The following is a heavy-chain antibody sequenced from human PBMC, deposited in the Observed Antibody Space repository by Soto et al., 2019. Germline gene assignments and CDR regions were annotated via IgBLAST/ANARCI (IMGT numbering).Heavy chain of an antibody. CDR2: IYPGDSDT. V-gene: IGHV5-51*01. CDR3: ARVGCSSTSCYANDYFDY. Sequence: PGESLKISCKGSGYSFTSYWIGWVRQMPGKGLEWMGIIYPGDSDTRYSPSFQGQVTISADKSISTAYLQWSSLKASDTAMYYCARVGCSSTSCYANDYFDYWGQGTLVTVSS. CDR1: GYSFTSYW. J-gene: IGHJ4*02. D-gene: IGHD2-2*01.